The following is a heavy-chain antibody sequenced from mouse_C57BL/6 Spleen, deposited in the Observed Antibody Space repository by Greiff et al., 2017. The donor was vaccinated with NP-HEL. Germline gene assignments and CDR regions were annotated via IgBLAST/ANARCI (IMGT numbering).Heavy chain of an antibody. Sequence: QVQLQQSGPGLVQPSQSLSITCTVSGFSLTSYGVHWVRQSPGKGLEWLGVIWSGGSTAYNAAFISRLSISKDNSKSQVFFKMNSLQADDTAIYYCARNGAYYSNYGFDYWGQGTTLTVSS. V-gene: IGHV2-2*01. CDR2: IWSGGST. CDR1: GFSLTSYG. CDR3: ARNGAYYSNYGFDY. D-gene: IGHD2-5*01. J-gene: IGHJ2*01.